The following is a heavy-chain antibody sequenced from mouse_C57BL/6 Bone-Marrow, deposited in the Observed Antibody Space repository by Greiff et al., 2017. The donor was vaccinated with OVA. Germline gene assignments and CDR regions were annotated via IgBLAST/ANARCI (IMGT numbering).Heavy chain of an antibody. CDR1: GFTFSDYG. D-gene: IGHD1-1*01. Sequence: EVNVVESGGGLVKPGGSLKLSCAASGFTFSDYGMHWVRQAPEKGLEWVAYISSGSSTIYYADTVKGRFTISRDNAKNTLFLQMTSLRSEDTAMYYCARDYYGSSRWYFDVWGTGTTVTVSS. CDR3: ARDYYGSSRWYFDV. J-gene: IGHJ1*03. V-gene: IGHV5-17*01. CDR2: ISSGSSTI.